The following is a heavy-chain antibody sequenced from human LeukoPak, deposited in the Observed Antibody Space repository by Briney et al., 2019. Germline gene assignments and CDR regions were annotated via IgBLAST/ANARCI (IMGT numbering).Heavy chain of an antibody. Sequence: ASVKVSCKASGYTFTGYYMHWVRQAPGQGLEWMGRINPNSGGTNYAQKFQGRVTMTRDTSISTAYMELSGLRSDDTAVYYCARFIPTVTRSVNYYYMDVWGKGTTVTVSS. CDR1: GYTFTGYY. CDR3: ARFIPTVTRSVNYYYMDV. D-gene: IGHD4-17*01. V-gene: IGHV1-2*06. CDR2: INPNSGGT. J-gene: IGHJ6*03.